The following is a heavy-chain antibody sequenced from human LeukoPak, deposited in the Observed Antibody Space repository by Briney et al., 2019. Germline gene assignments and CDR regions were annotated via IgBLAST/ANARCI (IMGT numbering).Heavy chain of an antibody. V-gene: IGHV3-48*02. Sequence: GGSLRLSCAASGFTFTRYGMVWVRQAPGKGLEWVSYISSSSSTIYYADSVKGRFTISRDNAKNSLYLQMNSLRDEDTAVYYCASTSGSYYLSFDYWGQGTLVTVSS. CDR2: ISSSSSTI. CDR1: GFTFTRYG. J-gene: IGHJ4*02. CDR3: ASTSGSYYLSFDY. D-gene: IGHD1-26*01.